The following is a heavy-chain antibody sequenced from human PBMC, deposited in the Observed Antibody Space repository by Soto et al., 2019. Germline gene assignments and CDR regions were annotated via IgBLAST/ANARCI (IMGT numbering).Heavy chain of an antibody. Sequence: SETLSLTCTVSGYSISSGCYWGWIRQPPGKRLEWIGSMYPTGSTYYNPSLKSRVTMSVDTSNNEFSLKLTSVTAADTAVYHCVRDLNYGLYYFDYWGQGTLVTVSS. J-gene: IGHJ4*02. CDR3: VRDLNYGLYYFDY. CDR1: GYSISSGCY. CDR2: MYPTGST. D-gene: IGHD3-10*01. V-gene: IGHV4-38-2*02.